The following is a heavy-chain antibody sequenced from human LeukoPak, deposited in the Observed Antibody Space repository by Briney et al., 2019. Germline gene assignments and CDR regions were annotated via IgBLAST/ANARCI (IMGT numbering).Heavy chain of an antibody. Sequence: SETLSLTCAVYGGSFSGYYWSWIRQPPGKGLEWIGSIYYSGSTYYNPSLKSRVTISVDTSKNQFSLKLSSVTAADTAVYYCARDPPPDIAVAGDVWGKGTTVTVSS. CDR1: GGSFSGYY. V-gene: IGHV4-34*01. CDR3: ARDPPPDIAVAGDV. CDR2: IYYSGST. J-gene: IGHJ6*04. D-gene: IGHD6-19*01.